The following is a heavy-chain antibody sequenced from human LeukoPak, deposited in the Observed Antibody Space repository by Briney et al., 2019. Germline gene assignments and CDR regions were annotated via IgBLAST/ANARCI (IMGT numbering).Heavy chain of an antibody. J-gene: IGHJ6*03. D-gene: IGHD1-1*01. CDR2: IYDSGSS. Sequence: PSETLSLTCTVSGVSISSYSWTWIRQPPGKGLEWIGYIYDSGSSNYSPSLKSRVTISVDTSNNQFSLKLTSVTAADTAVYYCARALGIGKFYCYMDVWGTGTTVTVSS. V-gene: IGHV4-59*01. CDR3: ARALGIGKFYCYMDV. CDR1: GVSISSYS.